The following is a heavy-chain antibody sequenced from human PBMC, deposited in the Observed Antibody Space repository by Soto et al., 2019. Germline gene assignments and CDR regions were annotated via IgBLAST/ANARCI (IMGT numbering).Heavy chain of an antibody. Sequence: QVQLQQWGAGLLKPSETLSLTCAVYGGSFSGYYWTWIRQPPGTGLEWIGEINHSGSTNYNPSLKSRVTISVDTSKSQFSLKLTSVTAADTAVYYGARDKITGLFDYWGQGTLVTVSS. CDR3: ARDKITGLFDY. D-gene: IGHD2-8*02. V-gene: IGHV4-34*01. CDR1: GGSFSGYY. J-gene: IGHJ4*02. CDR2: INHSGST.